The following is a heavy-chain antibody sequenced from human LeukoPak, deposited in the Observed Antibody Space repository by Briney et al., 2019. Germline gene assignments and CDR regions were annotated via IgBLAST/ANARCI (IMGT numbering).Heavy chain of an antibody. CDR1: GFTFSSYA. Sequence: GGSLRLSCEASGFTFSSYAMSWGRQAPGKGLEWVSAISGSGGSTYYADSVKGRFTISRDNSKNTLYRQMNSLRAEDTAVYYCAKYLGRGAPVDYWGQGTLVTVSS. CDR3: AKYLGRGAPVDY. V-gene: IGHV3-23*01. J-gene: IGHJ4*02. D-gene: IGHD3-10*01. CDR2: ISGSGGST.